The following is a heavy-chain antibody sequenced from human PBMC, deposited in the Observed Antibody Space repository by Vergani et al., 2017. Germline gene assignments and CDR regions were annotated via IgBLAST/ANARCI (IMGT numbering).Heavy chain of an antibody. V-gene: IGHV3-15*01. J-gene: IGHJ4*02. CDR3: YTDYHDY. D-gene: IGHD2-2*02. Sequence: VQLQESGPGLVKPPGTLSLTCAVSGITFKNAWINWVRQAPGKGLEWIGRIRSKNDGGTADYAAPLKGRFTISRDDSKDSAFLLVNNLKTEDTAVYFCYTDYHDYWGQGTLVTVSS. CDR2: IRSKNDGGTA. CDR1: GITFKNAW.